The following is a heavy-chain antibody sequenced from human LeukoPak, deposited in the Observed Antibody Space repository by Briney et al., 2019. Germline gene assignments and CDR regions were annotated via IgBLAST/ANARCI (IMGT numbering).Heavy chain of an antibody. CDR1: GYTFSNFG. CDR3: ARDGTSTDDC. Sequence: ASVKVSCKASGYTFSNFGISWVRQAPGQGLEWMGWISGNNDNPNYGQKFQGRFTVTTDSSTSTAYMELRNLRSDDAAVYYCARDGTSTDDCWGQGTLVTVSS. V-gene: IGHV1-18*01. J-gene: IGHJ4*02. D-gene: IGHD2-2*01. CDR2: ISGNNDNP.